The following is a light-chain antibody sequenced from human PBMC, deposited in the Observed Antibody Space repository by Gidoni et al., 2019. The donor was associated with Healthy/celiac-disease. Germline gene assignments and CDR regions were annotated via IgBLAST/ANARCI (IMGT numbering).Light chain of an antibody. J-gene: IGLJ2*01. Sequence: QSVLPQPPSVSGAPGQRVTIPCTGSSSNIGAGYDVHWYQQLPGTAPKLLIYGNSNRPSGVPDRFSGSKSSTSASLAITGLQAEDEADYYCQSYDSSLSGSVFGGGTKLTVL. CDR3: QSYDSSLSGSV. CDR2: GNS. V-gene: IGLV1-40*01. CDR1: SSNIGAGYD.